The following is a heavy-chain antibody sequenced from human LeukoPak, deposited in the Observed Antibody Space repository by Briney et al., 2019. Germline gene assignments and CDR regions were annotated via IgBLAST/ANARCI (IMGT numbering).Heavy chain of an antibody. CDR1: GFTFSAYV. Sequence: GTSLRLSCAASGFTFSAYVMHWVRQAPGKGLEWVAILWYDGSNEYYADSVKGRFTMSRDNSKNTLHLQMNSLGAEDTAVYYCARVRADSSGHDIDYWGQGTLVTVSS. CDR3: ARVRADSSGHDIDY. J-gene: IGHJ4*02. CDR2: LWYDGSNE. V-gene: IGHV3-33*01. D-gene: IGHD3-22*01.